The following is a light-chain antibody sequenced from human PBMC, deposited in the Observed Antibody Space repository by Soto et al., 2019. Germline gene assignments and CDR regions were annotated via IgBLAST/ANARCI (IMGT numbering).Light chain of an antibody. Sequence: VWPQSHGPLSLSPGARSTPFGRAGQSISSNYLAWYQQKPGQAPRLLIYGAFSRATGVPARFSGSGSGTDFSLTISRLEPEDFAVYYCQQYGGSPLITFGQGTRLEIK. CDR2: GAF. CDR1: QSISSNY. J-gene: IGKJ5*01. V-gene: IGKV3-20*01. CDR3: QQYGGSPLIT.